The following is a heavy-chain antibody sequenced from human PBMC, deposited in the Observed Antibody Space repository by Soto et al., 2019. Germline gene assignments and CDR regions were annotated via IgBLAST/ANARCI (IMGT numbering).Heavy chain of an antibody. CDR2: IRSKAYGGTT. CDR3: TRDLVPFYYYYGMDV. Sequence: GSLRLSCTASGLTFGDYAMSWFRQAPGKGLEWVGFIRSKAYGGTTEYAASVKGRFTISRDDSKSIAYLQMNSLKTEDTAVYYCTRDLVPFYYYYGMDVWGQGTTVTVSS. J-gene: IGHJ6*02. CDR1: GLTFGDYA. V-gene: IGHV3-49*03. D-gene: IGHD3-10*01.